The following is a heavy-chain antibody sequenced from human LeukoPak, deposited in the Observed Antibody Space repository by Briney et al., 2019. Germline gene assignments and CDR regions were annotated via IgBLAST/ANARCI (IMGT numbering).Heavy chain of an antibody. D-gene: IGHD4-17*01. V-gene: IGHV3-48*03. Sequence: GGPLRLSCAASGFTFSSYEMNWVRQAPGKGLEWVSYISSSGSTIYYADSVKGRFTISRDNAKNSLYLQMNSLRAEDTAVYYCARESYGDYAGDAFDIWGQGTMVTVSS. CDR3: ARESYGDYAGDAFDI. J-gene: IGHJ3*02. CDR1: GFTFSSYE. CDR2: ISSSGSTI.